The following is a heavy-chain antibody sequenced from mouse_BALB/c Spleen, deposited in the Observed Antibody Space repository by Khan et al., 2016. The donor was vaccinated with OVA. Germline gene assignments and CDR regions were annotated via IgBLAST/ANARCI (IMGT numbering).Heavy chain of an antibody. CDR1: GYTFTDYA. J-gene: IGHJ2*01. CDR3: ARPRYDGYYDY. CDR2: ISTYSGNT. D-gene: IGHD2-3*01. V-gene: IGHV1S137*01. Sequence: QVQLQQSGPELVRPGVSVKISCKGSGYTFTDYAMYWVKQSHAKSLEWIGLISTYSGNTNYNQKFKGKATMTVDKSSSTAYMELARLTSEASAIYYCARPRYDGYYDYWGQGTTLTVSS.